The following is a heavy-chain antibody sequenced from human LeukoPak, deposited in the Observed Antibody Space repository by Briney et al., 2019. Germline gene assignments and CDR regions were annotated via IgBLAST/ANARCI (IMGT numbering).Heavy chain of an antibody. CDR2: IKGDGSIT. V-gene: IGHV3-74*01. CDR3: ARENWYLDY. D-gene: IGHD1-1*01. Sequence: GGSLRLSCAASGFTFSTNWMHWVRQAPGKGLVWVSRIKGDGSITNYADSVKGRFTISRDNAKNTLYLQMKSLRAEDTAVYYCARENWYLDYWGQGTLVTVSS. J-gene: IGHJ4*02. CDR1: GFTFSTNW.